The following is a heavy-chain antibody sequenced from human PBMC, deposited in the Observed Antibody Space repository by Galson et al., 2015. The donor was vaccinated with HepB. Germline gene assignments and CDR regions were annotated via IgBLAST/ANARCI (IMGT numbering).Heavy chain of an antibody. CDR2: ISSSSSYI. V-gene: IGHV3-21*01. CDR1: GFTVSSNH. Sequence: SLRLSCAASGFTVSSNHMSWVRQAPGKGLEWVSSISSSSSYIYYADSVKGRFTISRDNAKNSLYLQMNSLRAEDTAVYYCARDLGQQLVHRTYGMDVWGQGTTVTVSS. J-gene: IGHJ6*02. D-gene: IGHD6-13*01. CDR3: ARDLGQQLVHRTYGMDV.